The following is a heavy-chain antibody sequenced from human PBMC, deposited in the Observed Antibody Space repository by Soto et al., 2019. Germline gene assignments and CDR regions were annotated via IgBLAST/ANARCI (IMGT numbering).Heavy chain of an antibody. CDR1: GGSFSGYS. CDR2: INHSGST. J-gene: IGHJ4*02. CDR3: ARYKITGLFDY. D-gene: IGHD2-8*02. V-gene: IGHV4-34*01. Sequence: QVQLQQWGAGLLKPSETLSLTCAVYGGSFSGYSWTWIRQPPGTGLEWIGEINHSGSTNYNPSLKSRVTISLDTSKNQFSLKLNSLTAADTALYYCARYKITGLFDYWGQGTLVTVSS.